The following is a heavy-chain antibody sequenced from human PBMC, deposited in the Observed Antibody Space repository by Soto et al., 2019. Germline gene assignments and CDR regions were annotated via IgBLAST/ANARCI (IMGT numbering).Heavy chain of an antibody. Sequence: ASVKVSCKASGYTFTTCGIGWVRQAPGQGLEWMGWINTYKGNTNYAQKFQGRVTMTTDTSTSTAYMELRSLRSDDTAVYYCVRDLDGSGSYYTDYWGQGTLVTVS. CDR1: GYTFTTCG. D-gene: IGHD3-10*01. V-gene: IGHV1-18*01. CDR2: INTYKGNT. J-gene: IGHJ4*02. CDR3: VRDLDGSGSYYTDY.